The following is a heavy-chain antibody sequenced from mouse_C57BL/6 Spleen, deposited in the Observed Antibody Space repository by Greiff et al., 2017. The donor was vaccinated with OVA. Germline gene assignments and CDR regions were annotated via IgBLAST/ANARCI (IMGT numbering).Heavy chain of an antibody. CDR3: ASRGLKIPYYFDY. V-gene: IGHV1-61*01. D-gene: IGHD1-3*01. CDR1: GYTFTSYW. Sequence: QVQLQQPGAELVRPGSSVKLSCKASGYTFTSYWMDWVKQRPGQGLEWIGNIYPSYSETHYNQKFKDKATLTVDKSSSTAYMQLSSLTSEDSAVYYCASRGLKIPYYFDYWGQGTTLTVSS. CDR2: IYPSYSET. J-gene: IGHJ2*01.